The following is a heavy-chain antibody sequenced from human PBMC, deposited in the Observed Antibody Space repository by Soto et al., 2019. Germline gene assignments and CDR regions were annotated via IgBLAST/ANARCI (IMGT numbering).Heavy chain of an antibody. V-gene: IGHV3-23*01. CDR2: ISGSGDLK. D-gene: IGHD1-26*01. J-gene: IGHJ6*01. Sequence: GGSLRRSCAASGFPFSSFAMNWVRQAPGKGLEGVSSISGSGDLKYYAESVKGRFIIARYNSNNTLLLIMNSLRAEDTTVYYCARGWDLGVWGQGTTVTMSS. CDR3: ARGWDLGV. CDR1: GFPFSSFA.